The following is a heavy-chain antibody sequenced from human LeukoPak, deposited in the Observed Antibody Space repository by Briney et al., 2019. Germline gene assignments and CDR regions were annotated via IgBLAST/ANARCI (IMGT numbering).Heavy chain of an antibody. V-gene: IGHV4-59*12. J-gene: IGHJ3*02. D-gene: IGHD2-2*01. Sequence: SETLSLTCTVSGGSISGWYWSWIRQPPGKGLEWIGYIYGSGYTNYNPSLKSRVTMSIDTSKNHFSLKLSSVTAADTAVYYCARDGEYCSSTSCFPGNAFDIWGQGTMVTVSS. CDR2: IYGSGYT. CDR1: GGSISGWY. CDR3: ARDGEYCSSTSCFPGNAFDI.